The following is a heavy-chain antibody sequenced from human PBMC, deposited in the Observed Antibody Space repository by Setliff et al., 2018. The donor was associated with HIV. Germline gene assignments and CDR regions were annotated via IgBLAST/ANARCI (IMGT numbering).Heavy chain of an antibody. CDR1: GGSISSNHW. J-gene: IGHJ6*03. CDR2: MHHSGSN. Sequence: SETLSLTCAVSGGSISSNHWWSWVRQPPGKGLEWIGEMHHSGSNNYNPSLKSRVTISVDTSKNQFSLKLSSVTAADTAVYYCARVSNGVFDYYYYMDVWGKGTTVTVSS. D-gene: IGHD1-1*01. V-gene: IGHV4-4*02. CDR3: ARVSNGVFDYYYYMDV.